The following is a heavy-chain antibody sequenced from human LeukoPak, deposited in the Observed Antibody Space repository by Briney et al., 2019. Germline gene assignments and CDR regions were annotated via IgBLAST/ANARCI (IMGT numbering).Heavy chain of an antibody. V-gene: IGHV3-7*03. Sequence: GGSLRLSRAASEFTFSSYWMNWARQAPGKGLEWVASINHNGNVNYYVDSVKGRFTISRDSAKNSLYLQMSNLRAEDTAVYFCARGGGLDVWGQGATVTVSS. J-gene: IGHJ6*02. D-gene: IGHD3-16*01. CDR1: EFTFSSYW. CDR3: ARGGGLDV. CDR2: INHNGNVN.